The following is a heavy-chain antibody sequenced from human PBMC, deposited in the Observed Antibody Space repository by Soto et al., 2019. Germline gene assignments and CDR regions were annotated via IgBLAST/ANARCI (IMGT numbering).Heavy chain of an antibody. CDR1: GSTFTSYY. CDR3: ARDQNIVVVPAAMFEDYYYYGMDV. CDR2: INPSGGST. V-gene: IGHV1-46*01. J-gene: IGHJ6*02. D-gene: IGHD2-2*01. Sequence: SSAKLASRASGSTFTSYYVHSLRQSPGQGLEWMAIINPSGGSTRYAQKLQGKVTMTKDTSTSTVYMELSGLRSEDTAVYYCARDQNIVVVPAAMFEDYYYYGMDVWGQGTTVTVSS.